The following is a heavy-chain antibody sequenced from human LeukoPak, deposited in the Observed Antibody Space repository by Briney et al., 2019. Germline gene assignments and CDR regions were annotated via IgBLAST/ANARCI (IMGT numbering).Heavy chain of an antibody. V-gene: IGHV4-34*01. CDR2: INHSGST. Sequence: TSETLSLTCAVYGGSFSGYYWSWIRQPPGKGLEWIGEINHSGSTNYNPSLKSRVTISVDTSKNQFSLKLSSVTAADTAVYYCARLSRYRFPYWGQGTLVTVSS. CDR1: GGSFSGYY. D-gene: IGHD5-12*01. J-gene: IGHJ4*02. CDR3: ARLSRYRFPY.